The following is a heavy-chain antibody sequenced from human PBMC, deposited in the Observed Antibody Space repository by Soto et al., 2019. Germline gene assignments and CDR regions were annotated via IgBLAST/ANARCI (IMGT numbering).Heavy chain of an antibody. CDR3: ARDLGGGSGYPYYYYGMDV. D-gene: IGHD3-3*01. Sequence: GGSLRLSCAASGFTFSSYAMHWVRQAPGKGLEWVAVISYVGSNKYYADSVKGRFTISRDNSKNTLYLQMNSLRAEDTAVYYCARDLGGGSGYPYYYYGMDVWGQGTTVTVSS. J-gene: IGHJ6*02. CDR1: GFTFSSYA. CDR2: ISYVGSNK. V-gene: IGHV3-30-3*01.